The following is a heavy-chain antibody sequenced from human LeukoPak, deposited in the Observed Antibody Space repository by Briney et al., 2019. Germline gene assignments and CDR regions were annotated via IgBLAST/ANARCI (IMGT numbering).Heavy chain of an antibody. CDR1: GFTFSTYA. CDR2: ISGSGGST. J-gene: IGHJ4*02. V-gene: IGHV3-23*01. D-gene: IGHD7-27*01. Sequence: PGGSLRLSCTASGFTFSTYAMNWVRQAPGKGLEWVLAISGSGGSTYYADSVKGRFTISRDNSKKMLYLQMNSLRAEDTAVYYCAKDDVPSNWGALGLFDYWGQGTLVTVSS. CDR3: AKDDVPSNWGALGLFDY.